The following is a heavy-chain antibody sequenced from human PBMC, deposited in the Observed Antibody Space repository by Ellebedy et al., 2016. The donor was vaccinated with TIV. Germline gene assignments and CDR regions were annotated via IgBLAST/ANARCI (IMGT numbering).Heavy chain of an antibody. CDR1: GGSFSAYY. D-gene: IGHD6-13*01. Sequence: SETLSLTXAAYGGSFSAYYWSWIRQPPGKGLEWIGEINHSGGTKYNPSLRSRVTISLDTPKNQFSLRLSSVTAADTAVYYCARGIPRFLAAAAHNWFNPWGQGTLVTVSS. CDR3: ARGIPRFLAAAAHNWFNP. CDR2: INHSGGT. V-gene: IGHV4-34*01. J-gene: IGHJ5*02.